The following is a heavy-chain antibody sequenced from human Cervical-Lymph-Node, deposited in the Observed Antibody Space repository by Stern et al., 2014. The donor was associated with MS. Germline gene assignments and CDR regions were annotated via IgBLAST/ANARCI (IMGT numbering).Heavy chain of an antibody. CDR2: ISSGSTYI. CDR3: ARELDPLDY. V-gene: IGHV3-21*01. CDR1: GFTFSSYA. D-gene: IGHD6-6*01. Sequence: VQLVESGGDLVKPGGSLRLSCAASGFTFSSYAMNWVRQAPGKGLEWVSSISSGSTYIQYTDSVKGRFTISRDNAKNSLYLQMHSLRAEDAAVYYCARELDPLDYWGQGTLVTVS. J-gene: IGHJ4*02.